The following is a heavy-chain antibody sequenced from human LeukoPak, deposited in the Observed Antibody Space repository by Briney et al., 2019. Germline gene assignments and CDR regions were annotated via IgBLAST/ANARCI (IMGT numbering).Heavy chain of an antibody. Sequence: GGSLRLSCAASGFTFSSYWMSWVRQAPGKGLEWVANIKQDGSEKYYVDSVKGRFTISRDNAKNSLYLQMNSLRAEDTAVYYCAREYSSGYYSRRGYWGQGTLVTVSS. CDR3: AREYSSGYYSRRGY. V-gene: IGHV3-7*01. CDR1: GFTFSSYW. J-gene: IGHJ4*02. CDR2: IKQDGSEK. D-gene: IGHD3-22*01.